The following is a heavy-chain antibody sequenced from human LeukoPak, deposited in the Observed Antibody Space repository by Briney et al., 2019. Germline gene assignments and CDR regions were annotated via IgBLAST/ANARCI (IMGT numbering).Heavy chain of an antibody. V-gene: IGHV3-7*01. J-gene: IGHJ6*02. D-gene: IGHD4-17*01. CDR2: IKQDGSEK. CDR3: AREMDGDYYGMDV. CDR1: EFTFSNFW. Sequence: GGSLRLSCSASEFTFSNFWMSWVRQAPGKGPEWVANIKQDGSEKYYVDSVKGRFTISRDNAETSLHLQMNSLRAEDTAVYYCAREMDGDYYGMDVWGQGTTVTVSS.